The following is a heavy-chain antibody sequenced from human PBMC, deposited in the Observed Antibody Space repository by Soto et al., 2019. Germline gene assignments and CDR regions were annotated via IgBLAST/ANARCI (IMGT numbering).Heavy chain of an antibody. CDR2: MYFGGSF. CDR1: GASVSNGY. Sequence: PSETLSLTCNVSGASVSNGYWSWIRQPPGKGLEWIGFMYFGGSFNYNPSLTSRATISVDTSKNQFSLKLSSVTAADTAVYYCARGITMVRGVIFSPYFDYWGQGTLVTVSS. CDR3: ARGITMVRGVIFSPYFDY. V-gene: IGHV4-59*02. J-gene: IGHJ4*02. D-gene: IGHD3-10*01.